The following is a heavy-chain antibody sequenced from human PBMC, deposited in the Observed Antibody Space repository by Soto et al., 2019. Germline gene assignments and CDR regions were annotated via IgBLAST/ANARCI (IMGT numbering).Heavy chain of an antibody. Sequence: ASVKVSCKASGYTFTSYDINWVRQATGQGLEWMGWMNPNSGNTGYAQKFQGRVTMTRNTSISTAYMELSSLRSEDTAVYYCARLRIAVAGGGHDYWGQGTLVTVSS. CDR2: MNPNSGNT. CDR1: GYTFTSYD. V-gene: IGHV1-8*01. CDR3: ARLRIAVAGGGHDY. D-gene: IGHD6-19*01. J-gene: IGHJ4*02.